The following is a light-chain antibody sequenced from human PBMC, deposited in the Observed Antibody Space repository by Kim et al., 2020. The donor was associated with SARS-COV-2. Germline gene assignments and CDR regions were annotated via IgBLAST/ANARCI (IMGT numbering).Light chain of an antibody. Sequence: SITLSCTGTSSEVGGYNYVSWYQQHPGKAPKLMIYDVSNRPSGVSNRFSGSKSGNTASLTISGLQAEDEADYYCSSYTSSSAHWVFGGGTKLTVL. CDR3: SSYTSSSAHWV. CDR1: SSEVGGYNY. V-gene: IGLV2-14*04. J-gene: IGLJ3*02. CDR2: DVS.